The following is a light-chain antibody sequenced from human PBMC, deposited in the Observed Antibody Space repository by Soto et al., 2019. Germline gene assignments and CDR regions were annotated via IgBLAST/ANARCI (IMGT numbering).Light chain of an antibody. J-gene: IGKJ2*01. CDR1: QSIRSTF. CDR2: DVS. Sequence: EVVLTQSPGTLSLSPGERATLSCRASQSIRSTFLAWYQQKPGQAPRLLIYDVSSRATGCPDRFSGSGSGTDFTLTISRLEPEDFAVYYCQQYDRSPFTFGQGTRLDIK. CDR3: QQYDRSPFT. V-gene: IGKV3-20*01.